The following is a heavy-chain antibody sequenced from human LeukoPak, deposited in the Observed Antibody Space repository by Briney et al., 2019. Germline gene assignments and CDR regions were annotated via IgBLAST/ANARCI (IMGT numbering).Heavy chain of an antibody. D-gene: IGHD2-2*01. Sequence: GASVKVSCKASGYTFTGYYMHWVRQAPGQGLEWMGWINPNSGGTNYAQKFQGRVTMTRDTSISTAYMELSRLRSDDTAVYYCARASHELLWIVLYWFDPWGQGTLVTVSS. J-gene: IGHJ5*02. CDR3: ARASHELLWIVLYWFDP. CDR2: INPNSGGT. V-gene: IGHV1-2*02. CDR1: GYTFTGYY.